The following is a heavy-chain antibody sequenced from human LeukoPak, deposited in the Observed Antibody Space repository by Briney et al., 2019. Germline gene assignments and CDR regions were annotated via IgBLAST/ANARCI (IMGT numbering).Heavy chain of an antibody. CDR1: GYSISSGYY. CDR2: IYHSGST. J-gene: IGHJ4*02. CDR3: ARRRYGDYDYFDY. V-gene: IGHV4-38-2*01. D-gene: IGHD4-17*01. Sequence: SETLSLTCAVSGYSISSGYYWGWIRQLPGKGLGWIGSIYHSGSTYYNPSLKSRVTISVDTSKNQFSLKLSSVTAADTAVYYCARRRYGDYDYFDYWGQGTLVTVAS.